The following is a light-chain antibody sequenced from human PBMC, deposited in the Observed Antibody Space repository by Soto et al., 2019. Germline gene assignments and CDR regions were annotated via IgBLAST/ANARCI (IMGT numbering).Light chain of an antibody. CDR2: LESSGSY. CDR3: ETWDSNTWV. J-gene: IGLJ3*02. Sequence: QSALTQSSSASASLGSSVKLTCTLSSGHSSYIIAWHQQQPGKAPRYLMKLESSGSYDKESGVPDRFSGSSSGADRYLTISNLQFEDEADYYCETWDSNTWVFGGGTQLTVL. V-gene: IGLV4-60*02. CDR1: SGHSSYI.